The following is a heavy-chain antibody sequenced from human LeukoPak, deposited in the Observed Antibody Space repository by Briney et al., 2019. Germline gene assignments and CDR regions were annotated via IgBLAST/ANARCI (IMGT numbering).Heavy chain of an antibody. V-gene: IGHV1-69*04. D-gene: IGHD3-3*01. J-gene: IGHJ4*02. Sequence: GASVKVSCKASGYTFTGYYMHWVRQAPGQGLEWMGRIIPILGIANYAQKFQGRVTITADKSTSTAYMELSSLRSEDTAVYYCARDGVRDFWSGPCTNWGQGTLVTVSS. CDR2: IIPILGIA. CDR1: GYTFTGYY. CDR3: ARDGVRDFWSGPCTN.